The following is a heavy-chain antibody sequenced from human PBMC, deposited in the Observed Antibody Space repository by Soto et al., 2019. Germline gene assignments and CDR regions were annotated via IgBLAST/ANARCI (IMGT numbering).Heavy chain of an antibody. CDR3: ARMSVEMATTYYLDY. CDR2: IHHSGST. D-gene: IGHD5-12*01. CDR1: GYSISTNYY. V-gene: IGHV4-38-2*02. Sequence: PSETLSLTCTVSGYSISTNYYWGWIRQPPGKGLEWIGSIHHSGSTYYNPSLKSRVTMLLDASKNQFSLQLTSVTAAATAVYYCARMSVEMATTYYLDYWGQGTMVTVSS. J-gene: IGHJ4*02.